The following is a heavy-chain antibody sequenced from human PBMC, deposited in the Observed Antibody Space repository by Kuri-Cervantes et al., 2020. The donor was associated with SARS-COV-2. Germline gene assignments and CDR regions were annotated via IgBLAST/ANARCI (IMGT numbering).Heavy chain of an antibody. D-gene: IGHD2-21*01. CDR2: IPYDGSNK. CDR1: AFTFSSYA. J-gene: IGHJ4*02. Sequence: GESLKISCAASAFTFSSYAMHWVRQAPGKGLEWVAIIPYDGSNKYYADSVKGRFTTSRDNSKNTLYLQMNSLRAEDTAVYYCARDRVGVHDYWGQGTLVTVSS. V-gene: IGHV3-30-3*01. CDR3: ARDRVGVHDY.